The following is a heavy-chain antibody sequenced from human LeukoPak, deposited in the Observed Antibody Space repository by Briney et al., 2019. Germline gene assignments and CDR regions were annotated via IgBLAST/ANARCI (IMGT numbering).Heavy chain of an antibody. Sequence: SETLSLTCTVSGDSISSQYWSWIRQTPGKGLEWIGYINYSGTTTYNPSLKSRVSMSADTSRNQHSLKLSSVTAADTAVYYCARLRFSSGPLLDLWGQGTQVTVSS. D-gene: IGHD3-22*01. CDR2: INYSGTT. V-gene: IGHV4-59*11. J-gene: IGHJ5*02. CDR3: ARLRFSSGPLLDL. CDR1: GDSISSQY.